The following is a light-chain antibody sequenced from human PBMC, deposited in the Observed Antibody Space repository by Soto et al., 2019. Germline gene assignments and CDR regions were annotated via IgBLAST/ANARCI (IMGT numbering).Light chain of an antibody. CDR2: AAS. J-gene: IGKJ4*01. CDR1: QGISGP. CDR3: QHFNSYPPT. Sequence: AIQLTQSPYSLSASVGDRVTIACRASQGISGPLAWYQLKPGKAPNLLITAASSLESRVPASFRGSGSTTYFTLTISGLPTEDFATYYWQHFNSYPPTLGGGTRVEI. V-gene: IGKV1-13*02.